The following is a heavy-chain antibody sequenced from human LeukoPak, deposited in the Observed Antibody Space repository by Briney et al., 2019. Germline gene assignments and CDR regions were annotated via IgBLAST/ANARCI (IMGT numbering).Heavy chain of an antibody. V-gene: IGHV3-23*01. J-gene: IGHJ4*02. CDR1: GFTFDDYG. Sequence: PGGSLRLSCAASGFTFDDYGMSWVRQAPGKGLEWVSAISGSGGSTYYADSVKGRFTISRDNSKNTLYLQMNSLRAEDTAVYYCAAGNFPRGPSVHDYWGQGTLVTVSS. CDR3: AAGNFPRGPSVHDY. CDR2: ISGSGGST. D-gene: IGHD3-3*01.